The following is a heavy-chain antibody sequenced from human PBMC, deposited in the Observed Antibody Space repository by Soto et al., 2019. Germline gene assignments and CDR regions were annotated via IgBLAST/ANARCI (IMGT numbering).Heavy chain of an antibody. CDR1: GFTFSSYA. CDR2: ISGSGGST. CDR3: AKAPSYGSGSYAAFDI. D-gene: IGHD3-10*01. J-gene: IGHJ3*02. Sequence: EVQLLESGGGLVQPGGSLRLSCAASGFTFSSYAMSWVRQAPGKGLEWVSAISGSGGSTYYADAGKGRFTFSRDNSKNTLYLQINSLRAEDTAVYYCAKAPSYGSGSYAAFDIWGQGTMVTVSS. V-gene: IGHV3-23*01.